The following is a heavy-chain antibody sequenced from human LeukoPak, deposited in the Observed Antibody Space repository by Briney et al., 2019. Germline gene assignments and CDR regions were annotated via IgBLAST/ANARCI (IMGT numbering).Heavy chain of an antibody. V-gene: IGHV1-8*03. J-gene: IGHJ5*02. Sequence: ASVKVSCKASGYTFTSYDINWVRQATGQGLEWMGWMNPNSGNTGYAQKFQGRVTITRNTSISTAYMELSSLRSEDTAVYYCARLPLGGWYSPRGWFDPWGQGTLVTVSS. CDR2: MNPNSGNT. CDR1: GYTFTSYD. CDR3: ARLPLGGWYSPRGWFDP. D-gene: IGHD6-19*01.